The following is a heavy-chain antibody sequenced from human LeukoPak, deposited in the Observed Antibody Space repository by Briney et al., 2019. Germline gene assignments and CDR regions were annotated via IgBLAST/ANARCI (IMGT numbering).Heavy chain of an antibody. CDR2: ISAYNGNT. CDR3: ARVATIHTVTSYYFDY. D-gene: IGHD4-11*01. J-gene: IGHJ4*02. Sequence: ASVKVSCKASGYTFTSYGISWVRQAPGQGLEWMGWISAYNGNTNYAQKLQGRVTMTTDTSTSTAYMELRSLRSDDTAVYYCARVATIHTVTSYYFDYWGQGTLVTVSS. V-gene: IGHV1-18*01. CDR1: GYTFTSYG.